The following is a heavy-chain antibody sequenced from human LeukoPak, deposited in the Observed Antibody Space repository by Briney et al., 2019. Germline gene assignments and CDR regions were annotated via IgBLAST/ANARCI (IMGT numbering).Heavy chain of an antibody. CDR2: IIPIFGTA. J-gene: IGHJ4*02. V-gene: IGHV1-69*01. CDR1: VCTFSSYA. Sequence: GSSVKVSCKASVCTFSSYAISWVRQAPGQGLEWMGGIIPIFGTANYAQKFQGRVTITADESTSTAYMELSSLRAEDTAVYYCAREVVHYYDSSGGSDYWGQGTLITVSS. CDR3: AREVVHYYDSSGGSDY. D-gene: IGHD3-22*01.